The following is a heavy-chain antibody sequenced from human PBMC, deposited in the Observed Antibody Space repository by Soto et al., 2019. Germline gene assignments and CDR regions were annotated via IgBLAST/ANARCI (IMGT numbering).Heavy chain of an antibody. CDR1: GGSISSGGYS. D-gene: IGHD3-22*01. CDR2: IYHSGST. J-gene: IGHJ5*02. Sequence: QLQLQESGSGLVKPPQTLSLTCAVSGGSISSGGYSWSWIRQPPGKGLEWIGYIYHSGSTYYNPSLQSRVTISVDRSKNQFSLKLSSVTAADTAVYYCAGGGSSGYYYGWWFDPWGQGTLVTVSS. V-gene: IGHV4-30-2*01. CDR3: AGGGSSGYYYGWWFDP.